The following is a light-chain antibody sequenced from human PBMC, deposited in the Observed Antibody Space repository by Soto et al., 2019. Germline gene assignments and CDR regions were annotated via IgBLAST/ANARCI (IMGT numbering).Light chain of an antibody. V-gene: IGKV1-39*01. Sequence: DILMTQSPSSPSASVGDRVTVTCRASQSISNYLNWYQQKPGKAPKLLIYAASSLQSGAPSRFSGSGSGADFTLTINSLQPEDFATYYCQQTYTTPQTFGQGTTVEIE. CDR2: AAS. J-gene: IGKJ1*01. CDR3: QQTYTTPQT. CDR1: QSISNY.